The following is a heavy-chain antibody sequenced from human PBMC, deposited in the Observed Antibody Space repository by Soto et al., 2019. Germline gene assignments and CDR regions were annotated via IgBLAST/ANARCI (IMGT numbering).Heavy chain of an antibody. CDR2: INGDGTTT. CDR1: GFPFGPFY. CDR3: ARDRGYPDSFDI. D-gene: IGHD2-2*01. V-gene: IGHV3-74*01. J-gene: IGHJ3*02. Sequence: EVQLVESGGGLIQPGESLRLSCAASGFPFGPFYMHWVRQAPGKGLEWVSHINGDGTTTVYADSVKGRFTISRDNAKNTLYLQMTSLRAEDTAVYYCARDRGYPDSFDIWGQGTMVTDSS.